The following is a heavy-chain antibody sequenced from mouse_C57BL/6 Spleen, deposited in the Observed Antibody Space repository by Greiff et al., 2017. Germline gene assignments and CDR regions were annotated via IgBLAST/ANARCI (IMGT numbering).Heavy chain of an antibody. CDR2: ISGGGGNT. CDR3: ARHIYYGSSYWYFEV. J-gene: IGHJ1*03. D-gene: IGHD1-1*01. CDR1: GFTFSSYT. V-gene: IGHV5-9*01. Sequence: EVKLVESGGGLVKPGGSLKLSCAASGFTFSSYTMSWVRQTPEKRLEWVATISGGGGNTYYPDSVKGRFTISRDNAKNTLYLQMSSLRSEDTALYYCARHIYYGSSYWYFEVWGTGTTVTVSS.